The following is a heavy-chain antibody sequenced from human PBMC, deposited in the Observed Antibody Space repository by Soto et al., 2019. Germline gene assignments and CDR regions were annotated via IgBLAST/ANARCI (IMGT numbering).Heavy chain of an antibody. D-gene: IGHD3-10*01. J-gene: IGHJ4*02. CDR2: IYYSGST. V-gene: IGHV4-59*08. Sequence: TSETLSLTCTVSGGSISSYYWSWIRQPPGKGLEWIGYIYYSGSTNYNPSLKSRVTISVDTSKNQFSLKLSSVTAADTAVYYCARLEGSGSYLFDYWGQGTLVTVSS. CDR3: ARLEGSGSYLFDY. CDR1: GGSISSYY.